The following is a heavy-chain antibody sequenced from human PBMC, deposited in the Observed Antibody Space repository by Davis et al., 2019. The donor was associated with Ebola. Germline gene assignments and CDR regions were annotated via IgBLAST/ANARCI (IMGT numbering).Heavy chain of an antibody. J-gene: IGHJ4*02. CDR3: ARRGYSGLYHGFDV. D-gene: IGHD1-26*01. Sequence: GESLKISCKGSEYRFANYWIGWVRQKPGKGLEWMGMIYPGDSDVRYSPSFQGLVTISADRSLSAAHLQWSSLKASDTAIYYCARRGYSGLYHGFDVWGQGTLVTVSS. CDR1: EYRFANYW. V-gene: IGHV5-51*01. CDR2: IYPGDSDV.